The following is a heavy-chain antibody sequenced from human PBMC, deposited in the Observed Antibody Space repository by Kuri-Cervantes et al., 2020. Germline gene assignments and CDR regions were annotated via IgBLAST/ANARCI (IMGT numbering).Heavy chain of an antibody. Sequence: GGSLRLSCAASGFTFSTSAMAWVRQAPGKGLECVSGTSPTGDTTYYVDSVKGRFTISRDNSKNTLYLQMNSLRAEDTAVYYCAKLGYCSSTSCHNFDYWGQGTLVTVSS. CDR1: GFTFSTSA. D-gene: IGHD2-2*01. V-gene: IGHV3-23*01. J-gene: IGHJ4*02. CDR3: AKLGYCSSTSCHNFDY. CDR2: TSPTGDTT.